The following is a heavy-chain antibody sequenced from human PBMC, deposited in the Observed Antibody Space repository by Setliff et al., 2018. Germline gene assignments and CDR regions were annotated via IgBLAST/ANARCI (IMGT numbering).Heavy chain of an antibody. CDR3: ARRDSTGYYGYSFDF. CDR1: GASISDSY. Sequence: PSETLSLTCGVSGASISDSYWSWIRQPPGKGLEWIGHILTTGSTNYNPSLKSRIAISADTSRNQVSLKLTSVSAADTAVYYCARRDSTGYYGYSFDFWGQGTLVTVSS. V-gene: IGHV4-4*08. D-gene: IGHD3-22*01. J-gene: IGHJ4*02. CDR2: ILTTGST.